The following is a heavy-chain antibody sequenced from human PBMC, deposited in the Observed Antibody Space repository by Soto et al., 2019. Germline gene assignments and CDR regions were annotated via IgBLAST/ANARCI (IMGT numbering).Heavy chain of an antibody. Sequence: EVHVVESGEGLVEPGRSLRLSCTCFGFTFGDYAISWSRQAPGKGLEWVGVIRSKAYGETTDYGASVKGRFTILRDDSKSIAYLQLNSLQSEDTGVYYCTRYTYTSRYSYFGMDVWGHGTAVTVSS. J-gene: IGHJ6*02. CDR3: TRYTYTSRYSYFGMDV. V-gene: IGHV3-49*03. CDR1: GFTFGDYA. D-gene: IGHD2-2*01. CDR2: IRSKAYGETT.